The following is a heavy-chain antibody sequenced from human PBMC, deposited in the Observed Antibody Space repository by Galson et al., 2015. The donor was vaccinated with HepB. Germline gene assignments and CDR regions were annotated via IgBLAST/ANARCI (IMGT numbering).Heavy chain of an antibody. CDR2: INPNSGGT. J-gene: IGHJ4*02. D-gene: IGHD2-2*01. CDR3: ARSYCSSTSCYGLDY. CDR1: GYTFTGYY. V-gene: IGHV1-2*02. Sequence: SVKVSCKASGYTFTGYYMHWVRQAPGQGLEWMGWINPNSGGTNYAQKFQGRVTMTRDTSISTAYMELSRLRSDDTAVYYCARSYCSSTSCYGLDYWGQGTLVTVSS.